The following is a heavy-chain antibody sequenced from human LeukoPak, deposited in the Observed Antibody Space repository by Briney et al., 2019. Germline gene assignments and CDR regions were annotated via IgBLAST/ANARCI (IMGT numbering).Heavy chain of an antibody. Sequence: GGSLRLSCAASGLTFSDYYMSWIRQAPGKGLEWVSYISSSGSTIYYADSVKGRFTISRDNAKNSLYLQMNSLRAEDTAVYYCASAPELSTYYYYYGMDVWGQGTTVTVSS. CDR1: GLTFSDYY. J-gene: IGHJ6*02. V-gene: IGHV3-11*01. CDR3: ASAPELSTYYYYYGMDV. D-gene: IGHD3-16*02. CDR2: ISSSGSTI.